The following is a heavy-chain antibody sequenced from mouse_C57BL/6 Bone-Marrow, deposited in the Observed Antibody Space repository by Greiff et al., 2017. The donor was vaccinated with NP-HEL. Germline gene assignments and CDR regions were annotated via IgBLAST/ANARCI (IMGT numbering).Heavy chain of an antibody. CDR1: GFTFSDYY. Sequence: EVKLMESGGGLVQPGGSLKLSCAASGFTFSDYYMYWVRQTPEKRLEWVAYISNGGGSTYYPDTVKGRFTISRDNAKNTLYLQMSRLKSEDTAMYYCARKKSITTVPPWWYFDVWGTGTTVTVSS. D-gene: IGHD1-1*01. V-gene: IGHV5-12*01. CDR3: ARKKSITTVPPWWYFDV. J-gene: IGHJ1*03. CDR2: ISNGGGST.